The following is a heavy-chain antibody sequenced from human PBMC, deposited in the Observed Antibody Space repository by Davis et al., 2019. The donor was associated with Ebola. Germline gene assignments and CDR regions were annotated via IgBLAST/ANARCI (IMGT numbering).Heavy chain of an antibody. CDR2: IVPMFHTA. J-gene: IGHJ4*02. CDR3: ARDLRYSGERLGNYFDY. D-gene: IGHD5-12*01. CDR1: GGTFSSYA. Sequence: SVKVSCKASGGTFSSYAISWVRQGPGQGLEWMGGIVPMFHTADYAQKFQGRVTITAGESTSTAYMELSSLRSEDTAVYYCARDLRYSGERLGNYFDYWGQGTLVTVSS. V-gene: IGHV1-69*13.